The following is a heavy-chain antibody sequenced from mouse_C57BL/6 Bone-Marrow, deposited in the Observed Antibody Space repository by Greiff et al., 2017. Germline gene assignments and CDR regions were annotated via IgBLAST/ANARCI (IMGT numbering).Heavy chain of an antibody. V-gene: IGHV1-26*01. CDR3: ARWVDY. CDR1: GYTFTDYY. CDR2: INPNNGGT. J-gene: IGHJ4*01. Sequence: EVKLQQSGPELVKPGASVKISCKASGYTFTDYYMNWVKQSHGKSLEWIGDINPNNGGTSYNQKFKGKATLTVDKSSSTAYMELRSLTSEDSAVYYCARWVDYWGQGTSVTVSS.